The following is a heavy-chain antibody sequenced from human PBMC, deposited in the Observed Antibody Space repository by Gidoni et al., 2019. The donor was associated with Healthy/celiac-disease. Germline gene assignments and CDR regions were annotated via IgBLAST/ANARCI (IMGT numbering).Heavy chain of an antibody. D-gene: IGHD3-22*01. CDR3: ARDDSSGFDY. Sequence: EVQLVESGGGLVKPGGSLCVSCAASGFTCSHYSMNLVRQAPGKGLEWVSTISSSSSYIYYADSVKGRFTISRDNAKNSLYLQMNSLRAEDTAVYYCARDDSSGFDYWGQGTLVTVSS. CDR1: GFTCSHYS. V-gene: IGHV3-21*01. J-gene: IGHJ4*02. CDR2: ISSSSSYI.